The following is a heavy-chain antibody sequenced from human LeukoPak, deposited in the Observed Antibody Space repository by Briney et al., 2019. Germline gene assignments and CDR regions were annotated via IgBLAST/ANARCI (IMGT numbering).Heavy chain of an antibody. CDR2: INPVYSKT. Sequence: GESLQISCRGSGCIFSSSWIAWGRQPPGKGMEWMGIINPVYSKTHYSPSFQGQVTISADKSVSTAYLQWSSLQASDSAMYYCARRLLTGDRGGSFDLWGQGTLVTVSS. D-gene: IGHD7-27*01. CDR3: ARRLLTGDRGGSFDL. CDR1: GCIFSSSW. J-gene: IGHJ5*02. V-gene: IGHV5-51*01.